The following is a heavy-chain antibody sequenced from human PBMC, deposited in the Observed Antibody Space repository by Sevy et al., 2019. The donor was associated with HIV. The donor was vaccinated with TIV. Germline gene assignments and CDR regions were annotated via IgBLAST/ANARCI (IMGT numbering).Heavy chain of an antibody. CDR1: GFTFSSYW. V-gene: IGHV3-7*01. CDR3: AREGYCSSTSCYPGVTGTDY. Sequence: GGSLRLSCAASGFTFSSYWMSWVRQAPGKGLEWVANIKQDGSEKYYVNSVKGRFTISRDNVKNSLYLQMNSLRAEDTAVYYCAREGYCSSTSCYPGVTGTDYWGQGTLVTVSS. J-gene: IGHJ4*02. CDR2: IKQDGSEK. D-gene: IGHD2-2*01.